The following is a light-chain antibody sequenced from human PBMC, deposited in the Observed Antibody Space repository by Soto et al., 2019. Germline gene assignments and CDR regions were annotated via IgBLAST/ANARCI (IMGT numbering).Light chain of an antibody. J-gene: IGKJ4*01. Sequence: EIVLTQSPATLSLSPGERATLSCRASQSVSSYLAWYQQKPGQAPRLLIYDASNRATGIPARFSGSGSGTDFTLTISSLEPEDFAVYYCQQRSNWRRLTFGGGIKVEIK. CDR3: QQRSNWRRLT. CDR2: DAS. V-gene: IGKV3-11*01. CDR1: QSVSSY.